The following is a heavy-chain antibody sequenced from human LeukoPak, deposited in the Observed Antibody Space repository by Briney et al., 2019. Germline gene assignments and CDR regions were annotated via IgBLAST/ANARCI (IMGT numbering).Heavy chain of an antibody. CDR1: GGSISSGDYY. CDR3: ARAYFDWLLYPNWFDP. D-gene: IGHD3-9*01. J-gene: IGHJ5*02. CDR2: IYYSGST. Sequence: SETLSLTCTVSGGSISSGDYYWSWIRQPPGEGLEWIGYIYYSGSTYYNPSLKSRVTISVDTSKNQFSLKPSSVTAADTAVYYCARAYFDWLLYPNWFDPWGQGTLVTVSS. V-gene: IGHV4-30-4*01.